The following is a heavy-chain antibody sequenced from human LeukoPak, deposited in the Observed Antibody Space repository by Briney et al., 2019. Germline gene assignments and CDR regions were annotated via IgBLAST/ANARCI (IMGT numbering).Heavy chain of an antibody. V-gene: IGHV3-21*01. J-gene: IGHJ4*02. D-gene: IGHD3-10*02. CDR1: GFTFSSYS. CDR2: ISSSSSYI. CDR3: ARENKMFGEFKEPIDY. Sequence: SGGSLRLSCAASGFTFSSYSMNWVRQAPGKGLEWVSSISSSSSYIYYADSVKGRFTIPRDNAKNSLYLQMNSLRAEDTAVYYCARENKMFGEFKEPIDYWGQGTLVTVSS.